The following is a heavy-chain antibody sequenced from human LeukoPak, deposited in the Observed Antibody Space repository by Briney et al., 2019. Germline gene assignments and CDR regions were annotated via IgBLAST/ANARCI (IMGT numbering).Heavy chain of an antibody. D-gene: IGHD6-13*01. J-gene: IGHJ3*02. CDR3: WTRAAAKSVNDAFDI. CDR2: IYSGGST. V-gene: IGHV3-53*01. Sequence: GGSLRLSCAASGFTVSSNYMSWVRQAPGKGLEWVLVIYSGGSTYYADSVKGRFTISRDNSKNTLYLQMNSLRAEDTAVYYCWTRAAAKSVNDAFDIWGQGTMVTVSS. CDR1: GFTVSSNY.